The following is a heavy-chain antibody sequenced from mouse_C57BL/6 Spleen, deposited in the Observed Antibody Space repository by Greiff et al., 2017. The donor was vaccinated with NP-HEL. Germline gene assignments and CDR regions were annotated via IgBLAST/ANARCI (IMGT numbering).Heavy chain of an antibody. CDR2: IWRGGST. V-gene: IGHV2-5*01. CDR1: GFSLTSYG. Sequence: VQRVESGPGLVQPSQSLSITCTVSGFSLTSYGVHWVRQSPGKGLEWLGVIWRGGSTDYNAAFMSRLSITKDNSKSQVFFKMNSLQADDTAIYYCAKNSPRGDYAMDYWGQGTSVTVSS. J-gene: IGHJ4*01. CDR3: AKNSPRGDYAMDY.